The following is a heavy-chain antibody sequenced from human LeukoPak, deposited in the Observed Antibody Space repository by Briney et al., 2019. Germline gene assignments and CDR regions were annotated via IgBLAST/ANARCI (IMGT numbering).Heavy chain of an antibody. CDR3: ARVYSRRSSGYYYADY. CDR1: GYTFTSYG. V-gene: IGHV1-18*01. D-gene: IGHD3-22*01. Sequence: ASVKVSCKASGYTFTSYGISWVRQAPGQGLEWMGWISAYNGNTNYAQKLQGRVTMTTDTSTSTAYMELRSLRSDDTAVYYCARVYSRRSSGYYYADYWGQGALVTVSS. J-gene: IGHJ4*02. CDR2: ISAYNGNT.